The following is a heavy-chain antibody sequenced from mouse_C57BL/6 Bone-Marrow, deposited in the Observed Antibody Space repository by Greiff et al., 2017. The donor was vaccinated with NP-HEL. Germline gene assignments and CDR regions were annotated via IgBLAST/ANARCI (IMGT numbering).Heavy chain of an antibody. D-gene: IGHD2-3*01. CDR3: ASDGYNY. Sequence: VQLQQPGAELVRPGTSVKLSCKASGYTFTSYWMHWVKQRPGQGLEWIGVIDPSDSYTNYNQKFKGKATLTVDTSSSTAYMQLSSLTSEDSAVYYCASDGYNYWGQGTTLTVSS. J-gene: IGHJ2*01. CDR2: IDPSDSYT. V-gene: IGHV1-59*01. CDR1: GYTFTSYW.